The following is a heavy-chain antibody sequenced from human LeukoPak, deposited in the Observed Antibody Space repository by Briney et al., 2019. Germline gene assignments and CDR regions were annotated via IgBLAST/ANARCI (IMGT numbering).Heavy chain of an antibody. V-gene: IGHV3-23*01. CDR2: IGGDAVST. Sequence: GGSLRLSCAASGFTFSSYAMSWVRQAPGKGLEWVSAIGGDAVSTYYADSVRGRFSISRDNSKNTLYLQMNSLRADDTAVYYCAKDLWKADYWGQGTLVTVSS. CDR1: GFTFSSYA. CDR3: AKDLWKADY. D-gene: IGHD3-3*01. J-gene: IGHJ4*02.